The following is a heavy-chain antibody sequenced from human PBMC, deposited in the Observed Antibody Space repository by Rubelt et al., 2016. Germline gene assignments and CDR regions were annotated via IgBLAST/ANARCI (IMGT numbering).Heavy chain of an antibody. Sequence: TWIRQPPGKGLEWIGEINHSGSTNYNPSLKSRVTISVDTSKNQFSLKLSSVTAADTAVYYCASQSSSGWYAFDIWGQGTMVTVSS. V-gene: IGHV4-34*01. CDR2: INHSGST. CDR3: ASQSSSGWYAFDI. J-gene: IGHJ3*02. D-gene: IGHD6-19*01.